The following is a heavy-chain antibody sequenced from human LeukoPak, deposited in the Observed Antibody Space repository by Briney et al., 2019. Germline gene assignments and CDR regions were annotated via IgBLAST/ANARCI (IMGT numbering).Heavy chain of an antibody. D-gene: IGHD3-10*01. V-gene: IGHV3-7*04. CDR2: IKPDGSEK. Sequence: GGSLRLSCAASGFTFSSYWMTWVRQAPGKGLEWVANIKPDGSEKAYVDSVKGRFTISRDNAKNSLYLQMNSLRVEDTAVYYCARDDYGWGSHPYWGQGTLVTVSS. CDR3: ARDDYGWGSHPY. CDR1: GFTFSSYW. J-gene: IGHJ4*02.